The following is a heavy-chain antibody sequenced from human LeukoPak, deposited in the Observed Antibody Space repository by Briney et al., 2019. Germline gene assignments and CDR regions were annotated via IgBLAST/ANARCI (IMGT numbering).Heavy chain of an antibody. Sequence: PSETPSLTRTVSGGSISSYYWSWIRQPPGKGLEWIGYIYYSGSTNYNPSLKSRVTISVDTSKNQFSLKLSSVTAADTAVYYCARVDPDSSSTLEVFDYWGQGTLVTVSS. CDR1: GGSISSYY. J-gene: IGHJ4*02. V-gene: IGHV4-59*01. CDR2: IYYSGST. CDR3: ARVDPDSSSTLEVFDY. D-gene: IGHD6-6*01.